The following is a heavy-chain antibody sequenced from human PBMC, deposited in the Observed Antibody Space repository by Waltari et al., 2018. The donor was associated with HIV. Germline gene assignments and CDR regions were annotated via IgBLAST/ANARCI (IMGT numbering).Heavy chain of an antibody. V-gene: IGHV3-21*04. J-gene: IGHJ4*02. Sequence: GSLTISCAASGFTFTQYTMNWIRHIPGKGLEWLASISRDNRESYFIDSIKGRFTISRDNAANSVFLHMDRLRVDDTARYFCVRDDPGYEPIDYWGRGTLVTVSS. CDR2: ISRDNRES. CDR3: VRDDPGYEPIDY. CDR1: GFTFTQYT. D-gene: IGHD2-2*01.